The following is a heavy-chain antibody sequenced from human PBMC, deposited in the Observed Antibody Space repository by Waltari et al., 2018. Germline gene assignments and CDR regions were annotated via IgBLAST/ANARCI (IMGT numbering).Heavy chain of an antibody. CDR2: IIPILGIA. CDR1: GGTFSSYA. Sequence: QVQLVQSGAEVKKPGSSVKVSCKASGGTFSSYAISWVRQAPGQGLEWMGGIIPILGIANDAQKFQGRVTITADESTSTAYMELSSLRSEDTAVYYCAREYGDPGAFDIWGQGTMVTVSS. V-gene: IGHV1-69*04. CDR3: AREYGDPGAFDI. J-gene: IGHJ3*02. D-gene: IGHD4-17*01.